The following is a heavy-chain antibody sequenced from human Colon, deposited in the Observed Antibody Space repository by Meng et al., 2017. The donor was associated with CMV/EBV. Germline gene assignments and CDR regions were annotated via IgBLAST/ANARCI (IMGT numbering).Heavy chain of an antibody. V-gene: IGHV3-21*03. CDR1: GFTFSSYT. Sequence: GESLKISCEASGFTFSSYTIEWVRQAPGQGLEWVSFISSDSNHIYYADSVKGRFTISRDNAKKSVHLHMTSVRAEDTAIYYCARLGFCRSASCQASYFYGMDVWGQGTTVTVSS. CDR2: ISSDSNHI. D-gene: IGHD2-2*01. J-gene: IGHJ6*02. CDR3: ARLGFCRSASCQASYFYGMDV.